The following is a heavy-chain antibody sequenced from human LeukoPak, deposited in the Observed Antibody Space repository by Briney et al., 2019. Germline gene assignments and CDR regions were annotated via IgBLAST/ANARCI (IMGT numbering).Heavy chain of an antibody. CDR1: GYTFTGYH. J-gene: IGHJ5*02. CDR2: INPNSGGT. V-gene: IGHV1-2*02. CDR3: ARDSGYSGYDLNWFDP. Sequence: ASVKVSCKASGYTFTGYHMHWVRQAPGQGLEWMGWINPNSGGTNYAQEFQGRVTMTRDTSISTAYMELSRLRSDDTAVYYCARDSGYSGYDLNWFDPWGQGTLVTVSS. D-gene: IGHD5-12*01.